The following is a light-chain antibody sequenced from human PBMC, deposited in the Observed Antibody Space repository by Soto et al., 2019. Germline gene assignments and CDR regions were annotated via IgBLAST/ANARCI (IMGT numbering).Light chain of an antibody. V-gene: IGKV3-20*01. Sequence: EIVLTQSPDTLSLSPGERATLSCRASQSVSSNFLAWYQQKPGQAPRLLIHGVSSRATGTPDRFSGSGSETDFTLTISRLEPEDFAIYYCQQYGASPRTFGQGTKLEIK. CDR1: QSVSSNF. CDR3: QQYGASPRT. J-gene: IGKJ2*01. CDR2: GVS.